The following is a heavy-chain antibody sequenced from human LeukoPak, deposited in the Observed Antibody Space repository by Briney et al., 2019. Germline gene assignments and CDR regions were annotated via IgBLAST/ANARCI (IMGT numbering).Heavy chain of an antibody. CDR3: ATYSSSSGRAY. J-gene: IGHJ4*02. CDR2: IYTSGST. V-gene: IGHV4-61*02. D-gene: IGHD6-6*01. Sequence: PSETLSLTCTVYGGSISSGSYYWSWIRQPAGKGLEWIGRIYTSGSTNYNPSLKSRVTLSVDTSKNQFSLKLSSVTAADTAVYYCATYSSSSGRAYWGQGTLVTVSS. CDR1: GGSISSGSYY.